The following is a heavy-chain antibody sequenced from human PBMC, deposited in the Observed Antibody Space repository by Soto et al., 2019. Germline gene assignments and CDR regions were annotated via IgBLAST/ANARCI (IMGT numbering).Heavy chain of an antibody. Sequence: QVQLVESGGGVVQPGRSLRLSCAASGFPFTSYGMHWVREGPDKGLEWVAIISYDGSDKYYADSVKGRFTISRDNSKNTLYLQMNSLRPEDTALYYCVGGQYYFDYRGQGTLVXXXS. D-gene: IGHD3-10*01. J-gene: IGHJ4*02. CDR3: VGGQYYFDY. CDR1: GFPFTSYG. CDR2: ISYDGSDK. V-gene: IGHV3-30*03.